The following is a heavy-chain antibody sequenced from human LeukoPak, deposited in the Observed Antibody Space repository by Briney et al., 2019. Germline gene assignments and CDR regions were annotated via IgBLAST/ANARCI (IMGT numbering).Heavy chain of an antibody. CDR2: ITAYNGNR. D-gene: IGHD1-1*01. CDR3: ARDNDKVVDH. CDR1: GYTFTSFD. J-gene: IGHJ4*01. V-gene: IGHV1-18*01. Sequence: ASVKVSCKASGYTFTSFDISWVRQAPGQGLECMGWITAYNGNRLYAQRFQGRITLTTDTSTSTSYMELRSLEYDDTAIYYCARDNDKVVDHWGQGTLVTVSS.